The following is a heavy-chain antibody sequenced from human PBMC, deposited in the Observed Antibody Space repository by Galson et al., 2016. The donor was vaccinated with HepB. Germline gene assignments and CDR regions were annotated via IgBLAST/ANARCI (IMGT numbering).Heavy chain of an antibody. Sequence: SLRLSCAASGFIFSTYSMNWVRQAPGKGLEWVSSISSGSAYRYYADSVKGRFTISRDNAKNSLFLQMNSLRAEDTAVYYCARDLTPSFDSGTYYDAFDIWGQGTMVTVSS. D-gene: IGHD5-12*01. CDR1: GFIFSTYS. CDR2: ISSGSAYR. CDR3: ARDLTPSFDSGTYYDAFDI. V-gene: IGHV3-21*06. J-gene: IGHJ3*02.